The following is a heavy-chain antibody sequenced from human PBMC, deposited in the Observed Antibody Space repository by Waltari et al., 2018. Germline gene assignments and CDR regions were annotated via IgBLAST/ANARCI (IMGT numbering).Heavy chain of an antibody. Sequence: QVQLQESGPGLVKPSETLSLTCTVSGGSISSYYWSWIRQPPGKGLEWIGYIYYSGSTNYNPSLKSRVTISVDTSKNQFSLKLSSVTAADTAVYYCARDPLRFGESGGMDVWGQGTTVTVSS. V-gene: IGHV4-59*01. D-gene: IGHD3-10*01. CDR2: IYYSGST. CDR3: ARDPLRFGESGGMDV. J-gene: IGHJ6*02. CDR1: GGSISSYY.